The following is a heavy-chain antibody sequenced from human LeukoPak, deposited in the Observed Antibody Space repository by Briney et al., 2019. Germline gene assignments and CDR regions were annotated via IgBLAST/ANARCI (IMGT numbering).Heavy chain of an antibody. CDR3: AAGIYDILTGLDY. J-gene: IGHJ4*02. V-gene: IGHV1-58*02. Sequence: VASVKVSCKASGFTFTSSAMQWVRQARGQRLEWIGWIVVGSGNTNYAQKFQERVTITRDMSTSTAYMELSSLRSEGTAVYYCAAGIYDILTGLDYWGQGTLVTVSS. CDR2: IVVGSGNT. D-gene: IGHD3-9*01. CDR1: GFTFTSSA.